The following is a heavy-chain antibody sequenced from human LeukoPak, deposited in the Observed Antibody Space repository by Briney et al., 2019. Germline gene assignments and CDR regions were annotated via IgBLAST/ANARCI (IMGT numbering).Heavy chain of an antibody. J-gene: IGHJ3*02. CDR2: IYYSGST. CDR1: GGSISSHY. D-gene: IGHD2-2*01. Sequence: SETLSLTCTVSGGSISSHYWSWIRQPPGKGLEWIGYIYYSGSTNYNPSLKSRVTISVGTSKNQFSLKLSSVTAADTAVYYCARAGYCSSTSCYLYAFDIWGQGTMVTVSS. V-gene: IGHV4-59*11. CDR3: ARAGYCSSTSCYLYAFDI.